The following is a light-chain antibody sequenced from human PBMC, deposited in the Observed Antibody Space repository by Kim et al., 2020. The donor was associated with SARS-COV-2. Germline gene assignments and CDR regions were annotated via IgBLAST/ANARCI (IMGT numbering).Light chain of an antibody. CDR1: SGHSRYA. CDR3: QTWGTGIRV. J-gene: IGLJ1*01. CDR2: LNSDGSH. V-gene: IGLV4-69*01. Sequence: ASVKLTCTLSSGHSRYAIAWLQQQPEKGRRYLMKLNSDGSHSKGDGILDRFSGSSSGAERYLTIASLQSEDEADYYCQTWGTGIRVFGTGTKVTVL.